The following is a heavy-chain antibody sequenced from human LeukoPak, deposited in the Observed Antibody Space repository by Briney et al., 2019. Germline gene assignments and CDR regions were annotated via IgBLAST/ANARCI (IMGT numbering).Heavy chain of an antibody. Sequence: SVKVSCKASGGTFSSYAISWVRQAPGQGLEWMGGIIPIFGTANYAQKFQGRVTITANESTSTAYMELSSLRSEDTAVYYCARDLDCSGGSCYSDNWFDPWGQGTLVTVSS. CDR3: ARDLDCSGGSCYSDNWFDP. V-gene: IGHV1-69*13. D-gene: IGHD2-15*01. CDR1: GGTFSSYA. CDR2: IIPIFGTA. J-gene: IGHJ5*02.